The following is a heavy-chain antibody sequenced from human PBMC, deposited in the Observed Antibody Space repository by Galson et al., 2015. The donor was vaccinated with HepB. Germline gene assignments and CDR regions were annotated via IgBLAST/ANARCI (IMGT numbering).Heavy chain of an antibody. CDR1: GFTFSSYA. CDR3: AKDWGAAFVTYVVVTAPIDY. Sequence: SLRLSCAASGFTFSSYAMSWVRQAPGKGLEWVSAISGSGGSTYYADSVKGRFTISRDNSKNTLYLQMNSLRAEDTAVYYCAKDWGAAFVTYVVVTAPIDYWGQGTLVTVSS. J-gene: IGHJ4*02. CDR2: ISGSGGST. V-gene: IGHV3-23*01. D-gene: IGHD2-21*02.